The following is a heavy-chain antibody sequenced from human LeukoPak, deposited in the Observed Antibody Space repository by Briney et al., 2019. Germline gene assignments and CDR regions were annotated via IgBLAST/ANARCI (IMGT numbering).Heavy chain of an antibody. V-gene: IGHV4-4*07. D-gene: IGHD2-15*01. J-gene: IGHJ4*02. CDR3: AREGLRDCSGGSCYDY. Sequence: SETLSLTCTVSGGSISSYYWSLIRQPAGKGLEWIGRIYTSGSTNYNPSLKSRVTMSVDTSKNQFSLKLSSVTAADTAVYYCAREGLRDCSGGSCYDYWGQGTLVTVSS. CDR2: IYTSGST. CDR1: GGSISSYY.